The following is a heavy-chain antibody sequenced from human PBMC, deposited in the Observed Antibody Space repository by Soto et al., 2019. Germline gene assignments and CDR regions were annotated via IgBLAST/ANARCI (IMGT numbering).Heavy chain of an antibody. CDR3: ARDYSSTDVTNGRYGMDV. D-gene: IGHD2-2*01. V-gene: IGHV4-59*01. CDR1: GGSPSSNY. Sequence: ETLSLTCSVSGGSPSSNYWSWIRQPPGKGLEWIGCISDSGNTYYNPSLQSRVTISIDTSTNQFLLDLTSVTTADTAVYYCARDYSSTDVTNGRYGMDVWGQGTTVTVSS. J-gene: IGHJ6*02. CDR2: ISDSGNT.